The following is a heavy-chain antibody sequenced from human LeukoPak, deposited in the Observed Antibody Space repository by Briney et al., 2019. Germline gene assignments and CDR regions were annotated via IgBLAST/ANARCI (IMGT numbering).Heavy chain of an antibody. V-gene: IGHV3-7*01. CDR3: AREGPGEYFDY. CDR2: INQDGSEK. CDR1: GFTFSSYW. J-gene: IGHJ4*02. D-gene: IGHD3-10*01. Sequence: GGSLRLSCAASGFTFSSYWMDWVRQAPGKGLEWVANINQDGSEKYYVDSVKGRFTISRDNGKNSLYLQLNSLRAEDTAVYYCAREGPGEYFDYWGQGTLVTVSS.